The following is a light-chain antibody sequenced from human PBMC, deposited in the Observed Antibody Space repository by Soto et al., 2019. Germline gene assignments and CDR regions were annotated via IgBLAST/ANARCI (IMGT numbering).Light chain of an antibody. Sequence: EIVLTQSPGTLSLSPGERATLSCRASQSVSNNYLAWYQQKPGQAPRLLIYGASNRATGIPARFSGSGSATEFTLTISSLQSEDFAVYYCQQYNNWPITFGQGTRLEIK. V-gene: IGKV3-15*01. J-gene: IGKJ5*01. CDR3: QQYNNWPIT. CDR2: GAS. CDR1: QSVSNN.